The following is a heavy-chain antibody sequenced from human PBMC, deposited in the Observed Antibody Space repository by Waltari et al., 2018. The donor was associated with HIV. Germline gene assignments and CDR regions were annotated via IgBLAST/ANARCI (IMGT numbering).Heavy chain of an antibody. J-gene: IGHJ2*01. CDR1: GYTLTELS. D-gene: IGHD5-18*01. CDR2: FDPEDGER. V-gene: IGHV1-24*01. Sequence: QVQLVQSGAEVKKPGASVKVSCKVSGYTLTELSMPWVRQAPGKGLEWRGGFDPEDGERIDAQKFQGRVTMTEDTSTDTAYMELSSLRSEDTAVYYCATAAMVTGYFDLWGRGTLVTVSS. CDR3: ATAAMVTGYFDL.